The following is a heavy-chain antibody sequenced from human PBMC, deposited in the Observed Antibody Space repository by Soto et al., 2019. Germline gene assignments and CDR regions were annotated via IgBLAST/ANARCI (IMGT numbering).Heavy chain of an antibody. CDR1: GGSISSGY. CDR3: VRQGIGNLHGLVDV. CDR2: MYDTGST. V-gene: IGHV4-59*08. Sequence: SETLSLTCSVSGGSISSGYWTWIRHPPGKGLEWIGYMYDTGSTSYNPSLKSRVTISVDTSKKQFSLKVNSVTAADTAVYYCVRQGIGNLHGLVDVWGQGTTVTVSS. J-gene: IGHJ6*02. D-gene: IGHD1-1*01.